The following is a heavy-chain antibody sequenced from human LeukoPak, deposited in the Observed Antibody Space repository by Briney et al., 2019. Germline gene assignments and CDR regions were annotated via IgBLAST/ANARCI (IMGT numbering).Heavy chain of an antibody. CDR1: GGSFSGYY. J-gene: IGHJ4*02. CDR2: INHSGST. D-gene: IGHD6-19*01. Sequence: PLETLSLTCAVYGGSFSGYYWSWIRQPPGKGLEWIGEINHSGSTNYNPSLKSRVTISVDTSKNQFSLKLSSVTAADTAVYYCARGFFYSSGCFDYWGQGTLVTVSS. V-gene: IGHV4-34*01. CDR3: ARGFFYSSGCFDY.